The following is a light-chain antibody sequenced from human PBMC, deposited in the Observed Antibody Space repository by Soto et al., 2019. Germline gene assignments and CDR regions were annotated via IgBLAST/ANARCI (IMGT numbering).Light chain of an antibody. CDR3: GTWDSSLSAGL. V-gene: IGLV1-51*01. CDR1: SSNIGNNY. J-gene: IGLJ1*01. CDR2: DNN. Sequence: QSVLTQPPSVSVAPGQKVTISCSGSSSNIGNNYVSWYQQLPGTAPKLLIYDNNKRPSGIPDRFSGSKSGTSATLGITGLQTGDEADYYCGTWDSSLSAGLFGTGTKLTVL.